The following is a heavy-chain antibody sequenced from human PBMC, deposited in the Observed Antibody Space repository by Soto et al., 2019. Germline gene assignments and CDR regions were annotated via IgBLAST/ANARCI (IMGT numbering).Heavy chain of an antibody. CDR2: FDHEDGET. D-gene: IGHD3-10*01. CDR3: ATEATMVRGVDIYYHYYCMDV. Sequence: ASVQVSCQVSGYTRTELSMHWVRPAPGNGLEWMGGFDHEDGETIYAQKFQGRVTMTEDTSTDTAYMELSSLRSEDTAVYYCATEATMVRGVDIYYHYYCMDVWGQGTTVTVSS. CDR1: GYTRTELS. J-gene: IGHJ6*02. V-gene: IGHV1-24*01.